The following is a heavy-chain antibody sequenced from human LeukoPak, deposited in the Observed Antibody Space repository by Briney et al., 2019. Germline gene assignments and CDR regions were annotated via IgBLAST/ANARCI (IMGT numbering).Heavy chain of an antibody. CDR3: VRGPHIAATSY. V-gene: IGHV3-7*03. J-gene: IGHJ4*02. CDR1: GFSFNNYR. Sequence: GGSLRLSCVASGFSFNNYRMTWVRQAPGKGLEWVANIKQDGSEKQYVDSVKGRFAISRDNAKKSLYLRINTLRAEDTAVYYCVRGPHIAATSYWGQGTLVTVSS. CDR2: IKQDGSEK. D-gene: IGHD6-25*01.